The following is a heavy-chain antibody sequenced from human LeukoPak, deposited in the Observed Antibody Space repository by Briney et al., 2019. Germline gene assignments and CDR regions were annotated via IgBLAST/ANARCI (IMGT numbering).Heavy chain of an antibody. CDR3: ARANDSSGYYYYYYMDV. CDR1: GFTVSSNY. D-gene: IGHD3-22*01. Sequence: PGGSLRLSCAASGFTVSSNYMSWVRQAPGKGLEWVSVIYSGGSTYYADSVKGRFTISRDNSKNTLYLQMNSLRAEDTAVYYCARANDSSGYYYYYYMDVWGKGTTVTISS. V-gene: IGHV3-66*01. CDR2: IYSGGST. J-gene: IGHJ6*03.